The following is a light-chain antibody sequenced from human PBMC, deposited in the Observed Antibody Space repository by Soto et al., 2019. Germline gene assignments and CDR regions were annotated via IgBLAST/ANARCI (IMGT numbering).Light chain of an antibody. CDR3: HQYASPPLT. CDR1: QSVGNNY. J-gene: IGKJ4*01. CDR2: DAS. Sequence: EIVLTQSPGTLSLSPGERATLSCRASQSVGNNYLAWYQQKPGQAPRLLVYDASNRATGVPDRFSGSGSGTDFTLTISRLETEDFAVDYGHQYASPPLTFGGGVKVEIK. V-gene: IGKV3-20*01.